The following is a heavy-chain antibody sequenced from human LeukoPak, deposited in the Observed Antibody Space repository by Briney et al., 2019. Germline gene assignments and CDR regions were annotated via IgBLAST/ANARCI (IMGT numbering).Heavy chain of an antibody. CDR2: INHSGST. D-gene: IGHD2-2*01. Sequence: SETLSLTCAVYGGSFSGYYWSWIRQPPGKGLEWIGEINHSGSTNYNPSLKSRVTISVDTSKNQFSLKLSSVTAADTAVYYCARGISGDCSSTSCYYYYYGMDVWGQGTLVTVSS. CDR3: ARGISGDCSSTSCYYYYYGMDV. CDR1: GGSFSGYY. V-gene: IGHV4-34*01. J-gene: IGHJ6*02.